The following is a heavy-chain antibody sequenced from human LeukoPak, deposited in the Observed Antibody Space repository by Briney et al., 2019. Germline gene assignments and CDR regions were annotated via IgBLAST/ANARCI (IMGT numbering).Heavy chain of an antibody. Sequence: GGSLRLSCAASGFTFSSYWMSWVRQAPGKGLEWVANIKQDGSEKYYVDSVKGRFTISRDNAKNSLYLQMNSLRAEDTAVYYCARVGSRLVPNWFDPWGQGILVTVSS. CDR3: ARVGSRLVPNWFDP. CDR2: IKQDGSEK. D-gene: IGHD3-9*01. CDR1: GFTFSSYW. J-gene: IGHJ5*02. V-gene: IGHV3-7*01.